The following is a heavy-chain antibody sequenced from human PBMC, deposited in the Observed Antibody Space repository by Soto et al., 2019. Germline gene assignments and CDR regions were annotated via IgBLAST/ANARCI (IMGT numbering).Heavy chain of an antibody. J-gene: IGHJ4*02. CDR3: AREVYDILTGQRRIDY. CDR1: GFTFSSYS. CDR2: ISSSSSTI. Sequence: LRLSCAASGFTFSSYSMNWVRQAPGKGLEWVSYISSSSSTIYYADSVKGRFTISRDNAKNSLYLQMNSLRDEDTAVYYCAREVYDILTGQRRIDYWGQGTLVTVSS. D-gene: IGHD3-9*01. V-gene: IGHV3-48*02.